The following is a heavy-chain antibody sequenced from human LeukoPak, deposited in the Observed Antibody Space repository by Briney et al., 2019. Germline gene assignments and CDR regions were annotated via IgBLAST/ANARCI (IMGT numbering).Heavy chain of an antibody. CDR2: IHSGSKT. CDR3: ARDYGSGSYYNTAY. J-gene: IGHJ4*02. CDR1: GFTVSGNY. Sequence: GGSLRLSCAASGFTVSGNYMSWVRQAPGKGLEWVSVIHSGSKTYYADSVKGRFTISRDNSKNTLYLQMNSLRAEDTAVYYCARDYGSGSYYNTAYWGQGTLVTVSS. V-gene: IGHV3-66*01. D-gene: IGHD3-10*01.